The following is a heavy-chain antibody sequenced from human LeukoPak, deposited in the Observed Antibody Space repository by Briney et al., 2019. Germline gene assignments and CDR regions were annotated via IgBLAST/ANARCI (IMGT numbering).Heavy chain of an antibody. D-gene: IGHD6-19*01. J-gene: IGHJ4*02. V-gene: IGHV4-59*01. Sequence: SETLSLTCTVSGGSISSYYWSWIRQPPGKGLEWIGYIYYSGSTNYNPSLKSRVTISVDTSKNQFSLKLSSVTAADTAVYYCARAGSGWSFDYWGRGTLVTVSS. CDR2: IYYSGST. CDR3: ARAGSGWSFDY. CDR1: GGSISSYY.